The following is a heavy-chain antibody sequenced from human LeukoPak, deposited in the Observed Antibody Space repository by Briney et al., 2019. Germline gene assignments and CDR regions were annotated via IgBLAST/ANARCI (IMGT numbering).Heavy chain of an antibody. CDR2: TYYRSKSYN. CDR1: GDSVSSNSAA. J-gene: IGHJ5*02. Sequence: SQTLSLTCAISGDSVSSNSAAWNWIRQSPSRGLEWLGRTYYRSKSYNDYAVSVKSRITINPDTSKNQFSLQLNSVTPEDTAVYYCARDQQPGSSSWWWVPTQNWFDPWGQGTLVTVSS. D-gene: IGHD6-13*01. CDR3: ARDQQPGSSSWWWVPTQNWFDP. V-gene: IGHV6-1*01.